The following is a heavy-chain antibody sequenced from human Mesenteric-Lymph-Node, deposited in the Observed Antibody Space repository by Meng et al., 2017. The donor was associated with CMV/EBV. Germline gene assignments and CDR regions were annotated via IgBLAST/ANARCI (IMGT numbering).Heavy chain of an antibody. J-gene: IGHJ4*02. V-gene: IGHV3-23*01. CDR1: GFIFSSYG. Sequence: GGSLRLSCAASGFIFSSYGMSWVRQAPGKGLEWVSGISGSGGSTYYADSVKGRFTIFRDNSKNTLYLQMNSLRAEDTAVYYCARLSGSSGYPYWGQGMLVTVSS. CDR3: ARLSGSSGYPY. CDR2: ISGSGGST. D-gene: IGHD3-22*01.